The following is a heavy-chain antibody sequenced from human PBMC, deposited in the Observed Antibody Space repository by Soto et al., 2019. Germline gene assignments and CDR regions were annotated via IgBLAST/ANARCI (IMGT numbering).Heavy chain of an antibody. V-gene: IGHV1-3*04. CDR2: INTGNGNT. CDR1: GYTFTTYT. CDR3: ARETFSCFDP. Sequence: RASVKVSCKASGYTFTTYTIHWVRQAPGQGLEWVGWINTGNGNTKYSQKFQGTVTIVRDTSANTAYMELSSLKSDDAAMYYCARETFSCFDPWGQGTLVTVSS. J-gene: IGHJ5*02.